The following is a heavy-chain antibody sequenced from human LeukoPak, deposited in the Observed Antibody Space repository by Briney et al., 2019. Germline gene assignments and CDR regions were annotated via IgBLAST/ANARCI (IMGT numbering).Heavy chain of an antibody. Sequence: ASVKVSCKASGYTFTGYYMHWVRQAPGQGLEWMGWINPNSGGTNYAQKFQGRVTMTRATSISTAYMELSRLRSDDTAVYYCASLGFLGYCSGGSCDNWFDPWGQGTLVTVSS. CDR1: GYTFTGYY. J-gene: IGHJ5*02. V-gene: IGHV1-2*02. CDR3: ASLGFLGYCSGGSCDNWFDP. D-gene: IGHD2-15*01. CDR2: INPNSGGT.